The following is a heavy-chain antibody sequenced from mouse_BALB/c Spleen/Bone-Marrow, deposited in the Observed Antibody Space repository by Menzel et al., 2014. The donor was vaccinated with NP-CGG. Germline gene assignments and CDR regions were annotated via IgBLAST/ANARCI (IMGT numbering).Heavy chain of an antibody. CDR3: ARQGGFYAMDY. D-gene: IGHD3-3*01. J-gene: IGHJ4*01. V-gene: IGHV1S137*01. CDR2: ISTYYGDA. CDR1: GYTFTDYA. Sequence: VQLQQSGAELVRPGVSVKISCKGSGYTFTDYAMHWVKQSHAKSLEWIGVISTYYGDASYNQKFKGKATMTVDKSSSTAYMELARLTSEDSAIYYCARQGGFYAMDYWGQGTSVTVSS.